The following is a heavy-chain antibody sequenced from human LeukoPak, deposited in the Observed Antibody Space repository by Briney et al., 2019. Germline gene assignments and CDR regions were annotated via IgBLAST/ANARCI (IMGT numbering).Heavy chain of an antibody. CDR3: ARRAAAGTDYYYGMDV. V-gene: IGHV1-69*06. CDR2: IIPIFGTA. CDR1: GGTFSSYA. J-gene: IGHJ6*04. Sequence: SVKVSCKASGGTFSSYAISWVRQAPGPGLEWMGGIIPIFGTANYAQKFQGRVTITADKSTSTAYMELSSLRSEDTAVYYCARRAAAGTDYYYGMDVWGKGTTVTVSS. D-gene: IGHD6-13*01.